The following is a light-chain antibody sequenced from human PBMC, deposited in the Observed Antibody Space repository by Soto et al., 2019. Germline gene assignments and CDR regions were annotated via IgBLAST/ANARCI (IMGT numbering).Light chain of an antibody. J-gene: IGLJ1*01. Sequence: QSALTQPASVSGSPGQSITISCTGTTSDVGGYNYVSWYQQHPGKAPKLMIYEVSTRPSGVSNRFSGSKSGNTASLTISGLQAEDEADYYCSSYTGSSTPYVFGTGTKVTVL. V-gene: IGLV2-14*01. CDR3: SSYTGSSTPYV. CDR2: EVS. CDR1: TSDVGGYNY.